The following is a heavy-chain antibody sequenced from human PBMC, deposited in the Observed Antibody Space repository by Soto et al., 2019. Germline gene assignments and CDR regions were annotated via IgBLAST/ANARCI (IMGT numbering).Heavy chain of an antibody. CDR2: IYPGDSDT. D-gene: IGHD2-2*01. Sequence: EVQLVQSGAEVKKPGESLKISCKGSGYSFTSYWIGWVRQMPGKGLEWMGIIYPGDSDTRYSPSFQGQVTISADKSISTAYLQWSSPKASDTSMYYCTRWVVVGKVYDGFDIWGQGTKVTVSS. CDR1: GYSFTSYW. V-gene: IGHV5-51*03. CDR3: TRWVVVGKVYDGFDI. J-gene: IGHJ3*02.